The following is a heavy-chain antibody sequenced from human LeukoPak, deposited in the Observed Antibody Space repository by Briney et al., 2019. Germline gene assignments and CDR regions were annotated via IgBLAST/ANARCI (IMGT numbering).Heavy chain of an antibody. V-gene: IGHV4-34*01. CDR2: INNSVSA. J-gene: IGHJ4*02. Sequence: KRSESLNLSCAAYGGSFSDYSWAWIRQSPGEGLEWIGEINNSVSAKYNPSPQSRVYKSRDTSKNQFSPKLNSVTAADTTVYYCASLRGGAAAGIRTYSFDYWGEGTLHHLL. D-gene: IGHD6-13*01. CDR1: GGSFSDYS. CDR3: ASLRGGAAAGIRTYSFDY.